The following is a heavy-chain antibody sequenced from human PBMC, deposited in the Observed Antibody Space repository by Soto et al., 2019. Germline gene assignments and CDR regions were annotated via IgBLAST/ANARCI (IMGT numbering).Heavy chain of an antibody. J-gene: IGHJ4*02. Sequence: GSLRLSCAASGFTFSSYAMSWVRQAPGKGLEWVSAISGSGGSTYYADSVKGRFTISRDNSKNTLYLQMNSLRAEDTAVYYCAEDHPNRYYYDSSGYPTLDYWGQGTLVTVSS. D-gene: IGHD3-22*01. V-gene: IGHV3-23*01. CDR3: AEDHPNRYYYDSSGYPTLDY. CDR1: GFTFSSYA. CDR2: ISGSGGST.